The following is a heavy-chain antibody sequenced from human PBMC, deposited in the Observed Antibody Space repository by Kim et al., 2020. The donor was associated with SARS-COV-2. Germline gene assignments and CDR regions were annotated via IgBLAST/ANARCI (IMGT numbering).Heavy chain of an antibody. Sequence: SETLSLTCTVSGGSISSSSYYWGWIRQPPGKGLEWIGSIYYSGSTYYNPSLKSRVTISVDTSKNQFSLKLSSVTAADTAVYYCARGPGGPTPKWFDPWGQGTLVTVSS. CDR3: ARGPGGPTPKWFDP. CDR2: IYYSGST. J-gene: IGHJ5*02. CDR1: GGSISSSSYY. D-gene: IGHD3-10*01. V-gene: IGHV4-39*07.